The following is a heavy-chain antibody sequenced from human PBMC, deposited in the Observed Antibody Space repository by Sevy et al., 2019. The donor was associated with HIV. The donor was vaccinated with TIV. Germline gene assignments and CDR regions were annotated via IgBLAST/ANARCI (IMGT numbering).Heavy chain of an antibody. V-gene: IGHV3-15*07. CDR1: GFTFSNTW. CDR3: TTGEDVYSSSWHPHYSYGMDV. J-gene: IGHJ6*02. D-gene: IGHD6-13*01. CDR2: IKSKTDDGTT. Sequence: GGSLRLSCAASGFTFSNTWMNWVRQAPGKGLEWVGRIKSKTDDGTTDYAAPVKGRFTISRDVSKNMLYLQMNSLKTEDTAVYYCTTGEDVYSSSWHPHYSYGMDVWGQGTTVTVSS.